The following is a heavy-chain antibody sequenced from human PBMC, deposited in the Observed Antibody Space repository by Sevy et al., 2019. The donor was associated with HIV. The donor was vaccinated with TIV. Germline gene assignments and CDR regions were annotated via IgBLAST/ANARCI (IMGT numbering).Heavy chain of an antibody. V-gene: IGHV3-23*01. CDR2: ISGRGFST. Sequence: GGCLRLSCAASGFTFDNNAMYWVRQAPGKGREWVSVISGRGFSTNYAGSVKGRFTISRDISKSTLYLQMNSLRAEDTAVYYCAKVYYYDSGTVIPRGMDVWGQGTTVTVSS. CDR3: AKVYYYDSGTVIPRGMDV. J-gene: IGHJ6*02. D-gene: IGHD3-10*01. CDR1: GFTFDNNA.